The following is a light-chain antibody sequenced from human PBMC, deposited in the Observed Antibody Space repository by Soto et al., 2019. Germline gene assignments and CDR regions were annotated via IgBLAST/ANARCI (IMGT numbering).Light chain of an antibody. V-gene: IGLV2-11*01. CDR2: DVS. Sequence: QSALTQPRSVSGSPGQSVTISCTGTSSDVGGYNFVSWYQQHPGKAPKLMIYDVSKRPSGVPDRFSGSKSGNTASLTISGLQAEDEADYYCCSYAGSYTGDFGTGTKLTVL. J-gene: IGLJ1*01. CDR3: CSYAGSYTGD. CDR1: SSDVGGYNF.